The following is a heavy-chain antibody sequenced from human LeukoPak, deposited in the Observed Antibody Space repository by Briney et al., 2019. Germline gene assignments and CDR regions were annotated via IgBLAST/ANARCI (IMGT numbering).Heavy chain of an antibody. CDR1: GYSISSGYY. CDR3: ARGGYDILTGYLVRFDP. D-gene: IGHD3-9*01. V-gene: IGHV4-38-2*02. Sequence: SETLSLTCTVSGYSISSGYYWGWIRQPPGKGLEWIGSIYHSGSTYYNPSLKSRVTISVDTSKNQFSLKLSSVTAADTAVYYCARGGYDILTGYLVRFDPWGQGTLVTVSS. CDR2: IYHSGST. J-gene: IGHJ5*02.